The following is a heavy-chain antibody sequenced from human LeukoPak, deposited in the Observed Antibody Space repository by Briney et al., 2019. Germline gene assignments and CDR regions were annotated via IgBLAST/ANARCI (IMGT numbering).Heavy chain of an antibody. V-gene: IGHV3-30*02. Sequence: QPGRSLRLSCAASGLTFSSYGMHWVRQAPGKGLEWVAFIHFDGSTKYSGDSVQGRFTISRDNSRNILYLQMNNLRPEDTAFYYCAKDQCTRTSCDGYPGYWGQGTLVTVSS. J-gene: IGHJ4*02. CDR3: AKDQCTRTSCDGYPGY. CDR1: GLTFSSYG. D-gene: IGHD2-2*01. CDR2: IHFDGSTK.